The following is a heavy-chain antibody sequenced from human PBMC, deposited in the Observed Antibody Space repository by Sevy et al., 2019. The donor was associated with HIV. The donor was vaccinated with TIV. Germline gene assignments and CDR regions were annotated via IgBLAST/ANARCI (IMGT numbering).Heavy chain of an antibody. V-gene: IGHV3-15*01. CDR2: IKSKTDGGTT. Sequence: GGSLRLSCAASGFTFSNAWMSWVRQAPGKGLEWVGLIKSKTDGGTTDYAAPVKGRFTISRDDSKNTLYLQMNSLKTEDTAVYYCTTDHSSGWSEYFQHWGQGTLVTVSS. D-gene: IGHD6-19*01. CDR1: GFTFSNAW. CDR3: TTDHSSGWSEYFQH. J-gene: IGHJ1*01.